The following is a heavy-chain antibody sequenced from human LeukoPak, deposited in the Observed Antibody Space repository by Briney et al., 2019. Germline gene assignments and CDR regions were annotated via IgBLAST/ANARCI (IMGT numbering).Heavy chain of an antibody. D-gene: IGHD1-26*01. CDR1: LPHQSWR. CDR3: CSALSSPLYSGSYADSFDR. CDR2: ISSSSSYI. Sequence: PVGSLSPHLYSLGLPHQSWRLLLVRQAPGKGLGWVSSISSSSSYIYYADSVKGRFTISRDNAKNSLYLQMSSLRAEDTAVYYCCSALSSPLYSGSYADSFDRCGQGTMVTVSS. J-gene: IGHJ3*02. V-gene: IGHV3-21*01.